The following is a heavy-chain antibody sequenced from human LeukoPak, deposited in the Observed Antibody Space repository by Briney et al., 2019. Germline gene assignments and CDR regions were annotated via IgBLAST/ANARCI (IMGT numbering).Heavy chain of an antibody. V-gene: IGHV4-59*01. J-gene: IGHJ6*03. Sequence: SETLSLTCTVSGGSISSYYWSWIRQPPGKGLEWIGYIYYSGSTNYNPSLKSRVTISVDTSKNQFSLKLSSVTAADTAVYYCARVNSGWSNYYYYMDVWGKGTTVTISS. CDR2: IYYSGST. CDR1: GGSISSYY. CDR3: ARVNSGWSNYYYYMDV. D-gene: IGHD6-19*01.